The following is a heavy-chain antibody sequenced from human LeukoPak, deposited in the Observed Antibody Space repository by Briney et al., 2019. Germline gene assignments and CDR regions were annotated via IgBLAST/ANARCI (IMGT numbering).Heavy chain of an antibody. CDR3: ARGSGSGYYYVQDY. Sequence: ASVKVSCKASGYTFTGYYMHWVRQAPGQGLEWMGWINPNSGGTNYAQKFQGRVTMTRDTSISTAYMELGRLRSDDTAVYYCARGSGSGYYYVQDYWGQGTLVTVSS. CDR1: GYTFTGYY. D-gene: IGHD3-22*01. J-gene: IGHJ4*02. V-gene: IGHV1-2*02. CDR2: INPNSGGT.